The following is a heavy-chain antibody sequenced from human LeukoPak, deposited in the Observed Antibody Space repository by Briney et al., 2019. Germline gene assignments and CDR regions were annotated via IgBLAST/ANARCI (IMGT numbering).Heavy chain of an antibody. Sequence: GGSLRLSCAASGFIFSSYWMSWVRQAPGKGLEWVANIKQDGSEKYYVDSVKGRFTISRDNAKNSLYLQMNSLRAEDTAVYYCAREYYDYVWGSYPVSNWFDPWGQGTLVTVSS. D-gene: IGHD3-16*02. CDR3: AREYYDYVWGSYPVSNWFDP. CDR1: GFIFSSYW. CDR2: IKQDGSEK. J-gene: IGHJ5*02. V-gene: IGHV3-7*01.